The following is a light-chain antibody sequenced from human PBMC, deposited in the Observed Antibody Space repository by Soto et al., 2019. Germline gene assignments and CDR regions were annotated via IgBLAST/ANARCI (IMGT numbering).Light chain of an antibody. CDR3: SSYTTSNTLYV. J-gene: IGLJ1*01. Sequence: QSVLTQPASVSGSPGQSITISCTGTSSDVGAYNYVSWYQHHPGKAPKVIIYEVRNRPSGFSSRFSGSESGNTASLTISGLQAEDEADYYCSSYTTSNTLYVFGTGTKLTVL. CDR1: SSDVGAYNY. CDR2: EVR. V-gene: IGLV2-14*01.